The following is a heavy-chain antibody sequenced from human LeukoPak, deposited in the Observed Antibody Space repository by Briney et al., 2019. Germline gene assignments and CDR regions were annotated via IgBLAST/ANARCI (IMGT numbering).Heavy chain of an antibody. V-gene: IGHV4-39*01. D-gene: IGHD2-2*02. Sequence: SETLSLTCTVSGGSISSSSYYWGWIRQPPGKGLEWIGSIYYSGSTYYNPSLKSRVTISVDTSKNQFSLKLSSVTAADTAVYYCARHQDIVVVPAAIGFDPWGQGTLVTVSS. J-gene: IGHJ5*02. CDR1: GGSISSSSYY. CDR2: IYYSGST. CDR3: ARHQDIVVVPAAIGFDP.